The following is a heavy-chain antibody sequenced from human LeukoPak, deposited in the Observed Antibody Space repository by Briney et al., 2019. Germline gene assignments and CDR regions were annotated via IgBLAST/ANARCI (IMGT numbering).Heavy chain of an antibody. V-gene: IGHV1-8*01. CDR3: ARDRSNYLGGYYYYGMDV. CDR2: MNPNSGNT. CDR1: GYTFTSYD. J-gene: IGHJ6*02. D-gene: IGHD4-11*01. Sequence: ASVKVSCKASGYTFTSYDINWVRQATGQGLEWMGWMNPNSGNTGYAQKFQGRVTMTRNTSISTAYMELSSLRSEDTAVYYCARDRSNYLGGYYYYGMDVWGQGTTVTVSS.